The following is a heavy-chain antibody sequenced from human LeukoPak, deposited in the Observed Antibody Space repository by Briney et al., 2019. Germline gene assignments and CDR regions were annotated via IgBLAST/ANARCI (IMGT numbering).Heavy chain of an antibody. D-gene: IGHD6-13*01. Sequence: GGSLRLSCSASGFTFSSYAMHWVRQAPGKGLEYVSAISSNGGSTYYADSVKGRFTISRDNSKNTLYLQMSSLRAEDTAVYYCVKPAGRAAADLNNWFDPWGQGTLVTVSS. J-gene: IGHJ5*02. V-gene: IGHV3-64D*06. CDR3: VKPAGRAAADLNNWFDP. CDR1: GFTFSSYA. CDR2: ISSNGGST.